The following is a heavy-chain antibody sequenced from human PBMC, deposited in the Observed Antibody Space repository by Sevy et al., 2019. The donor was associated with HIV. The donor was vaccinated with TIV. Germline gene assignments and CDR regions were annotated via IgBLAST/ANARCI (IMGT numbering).Heavy chain of an antibody. Sequence: GGSLRLSCATSGFTVNNKYIIWVRQAPGKGLEWVSVIFSSGSTYYGASAKGRFTISRDNSKNTVDLQMNSVRAEDTAVYYCVSLFLSYRSGWSYFDYWGQGTLVTVSS. V-gene: IGHV3-66*02. D-gene: IGHD6-19*01. J-gene: IGHJ4*02. CDR3: VSLFLSYRSGWSYFDY. CDR1: GFTVNNKY. CDR2: IFSSGST.